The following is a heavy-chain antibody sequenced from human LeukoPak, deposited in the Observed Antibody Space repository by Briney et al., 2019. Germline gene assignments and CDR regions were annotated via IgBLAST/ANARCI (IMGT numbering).Heavy chain of an antibody. D-gene: IGHD3-22*01. CDR1: GFTFSSYG. Sequence: GGSLRLSCAASGFTFSSYGMHWVRQAPGKGLEWVAFIRYDGSNKYYADSVKGRFTISRDNSKNTLYLQMNSLRAEDTAVYYCAKDLETYDSIPAHWGQGTLVTVSP. CDR2: IRYDGSNK. J-gene: IGHJ1*01. V-gene: IGHV3-30*02. CDR3: AKDLETYDSIPAH.